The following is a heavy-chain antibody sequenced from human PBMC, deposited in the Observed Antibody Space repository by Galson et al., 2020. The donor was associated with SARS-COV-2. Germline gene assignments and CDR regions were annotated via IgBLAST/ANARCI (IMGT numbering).Heavy chain of an antibody. CDR3: ARETYYYGSGSYRSDY. CDR2: INPNSGGT. D-gene: IGHD3-10*01. CDR1: GYTFTGYY. V-gene: IGHV1-2*02. J-gene: IGHJ4*02. Sequence: GESLKISCKASGYTFTGYYMHWVRQAPGQGLEWMGWINPNSGGTNYAQKFQGRVTMTRDTSISTAYMELSRLRSDDTTVYYCARETYYYGSGSYRSDYWGQGTLVTVFS.